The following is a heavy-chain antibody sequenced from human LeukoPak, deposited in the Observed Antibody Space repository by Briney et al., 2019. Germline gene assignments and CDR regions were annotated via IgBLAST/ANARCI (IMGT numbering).Heavy chain of an antibody. D-gene: IGHD2-15*01. V-gene: IGHV3-23*01. CDR3: AKFPQSVVGTTQFDF. CDR1: GFTFSSHA. CDR2: ISGSVGNT. Sequence: GGSLILSCIASGFTFSSHAMSWVRQAPGKGLEWISSISGSVGNTNYADSVKGRFTISRDNSKNTLYLQMNSLRAEDTAIYFCAKFPQSVVGTTQFDFWGQGTLVTVSS. J-gene: IGHJ4*02.